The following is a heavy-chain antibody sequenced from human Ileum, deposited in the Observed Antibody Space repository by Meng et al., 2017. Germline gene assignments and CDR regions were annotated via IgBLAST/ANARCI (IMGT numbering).Heavy chain of an antibody. CDR3: ARGGGRYGPDFDY. J-gene: IGHJ4*02. V-gene: IGHV4-34*01. D-gene: IGHD3-16*01. CDR2: INHSGST. CDR1: GGSFSGYY. Sequence: QGHVQQWGAGLLKPSETLSLTCAVYGGSFSGYYWSWIRQPPGKGLEWIGEINHSGSTNYNPSLKSRVTISVDTSKNQFSLKLSSVTAADTAVYYCARGGGRYGPDFDYWGQGTLVTVSS.